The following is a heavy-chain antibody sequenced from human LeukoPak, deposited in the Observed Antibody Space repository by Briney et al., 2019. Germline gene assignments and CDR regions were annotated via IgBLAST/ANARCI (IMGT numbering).Heavy chain of an antibody. CDR1: GGTFSSYA. D-gene: IGHD6-13*01. CDR2: IIPIFGTA. V-gene: IGHV1-69*06. CDR3: ARDHSSSWDITNDAFDI. J-gene: IGHJ3*02. Sequence: ASVKVSCKASGGTFSSYAISWVRQAPGQGLEWMGGIIPIFGTANYAQKFQGRVTITADKSTSTAYMELSSLRSEDTAVYYCARDHSSSWDITNDAFDIWGQGTMVTVSS.